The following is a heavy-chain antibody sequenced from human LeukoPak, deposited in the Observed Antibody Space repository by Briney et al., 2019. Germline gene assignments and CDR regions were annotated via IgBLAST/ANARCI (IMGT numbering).Heavy chain of an antibody. D-gene: IGHD2-2*01. Sequence: ASVKVSCKTSGYTFTRYAIHWVRQAPGQGLEWMGWISCGKGETKYSQKFQDRVTITRDTSASTAYMELSSLRSEDTAVYYCARDNGYQLLWWWGRGTLVTVSS. CDR1: GYTFTRYA. CDR2: ISCGKGET. J-gene: IGHJ4*02. CDR3: ARDNGYQLLWW. V-gene: IGHV1-3*01.